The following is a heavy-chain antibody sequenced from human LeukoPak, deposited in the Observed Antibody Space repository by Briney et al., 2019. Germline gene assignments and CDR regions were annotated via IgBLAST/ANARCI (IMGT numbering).Heavy chain of an antibody. V-gene: IGHV3-53*01. D-gene: IGHD3-10*01. CDR3: ARILGGIDY. Sequence: PGGSLRLSCAASGFTFSSYGMHWVRQAPGKGLEWVSVIYSGGSTYYADSVKGRFTISRDNSKNTLYLQMNSLRAEDTAVYYCARILGGIDYWGQGTLVTVSS. CDR1: GFTFSSYG. J-gene: IGHJ4*02. CDR2: IYSGGST.